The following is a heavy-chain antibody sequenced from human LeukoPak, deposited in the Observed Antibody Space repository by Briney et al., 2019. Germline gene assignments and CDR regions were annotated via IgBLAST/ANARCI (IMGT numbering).Heavy chain of an antibody. CDR3: ARGDYYDSSGYAAFDY. Sequence: SETLSLTCTVSGGSISSHYWSWIRQPPGKGLEWIGYIYYSGSTNYNPSLKSRVTISVDTSKNQFSLKLSSVTAADTAVYYCARGDYYDSSGYAAFDYWGQGTLVTVSS. CDR2: IYYSGST. D-gene: IGHD3-22*01. J-gene: IGHJ4*02. V-gene: IGHV4-59*11. CDR1: GGSISSHY.